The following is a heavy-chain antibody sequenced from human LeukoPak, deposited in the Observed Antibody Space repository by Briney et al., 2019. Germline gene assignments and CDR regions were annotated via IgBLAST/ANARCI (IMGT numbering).Heavy chain of an antibody. D-gene: IGHD6-19*01. CDR2: IYPGDSDT. CDR1: GYTFASYW. J-gene: IGHJ4*02. Sequence: GESLKISCKGSGYTFASYWIAWVRQMPGNGLEWMGIIYPGDSDTRYSPSLQGQVTISADKSINTAYLQWSSLKASDTAMYYCARQIADSSGPIDYWGQGALVTVSS. CDR3: ARQIADSSGPIDY. V-gene: IGHV5-51*01.